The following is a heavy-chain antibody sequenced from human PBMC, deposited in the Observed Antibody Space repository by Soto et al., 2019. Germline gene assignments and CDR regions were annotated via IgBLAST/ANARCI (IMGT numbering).Heavy chain of an antibody. J-gene: IGHJ5*02. CDR3: ARDRLQLVSSGLDP. V-gene: IGHV1-69*13. D-gene: IGHD6-6*01. CDR1: VETLSSCA. Sequence: SVKVTCKPSVETLSSCAISCVRLAPRQGLEWMGGIIPIFGTPNYAQKFQGRVTIAADESTSTAYMELSSLRSEDTAVYYCARDRLQLVSSGLDPWGQGTLVTVS. CDR2: IIPIFGTP.